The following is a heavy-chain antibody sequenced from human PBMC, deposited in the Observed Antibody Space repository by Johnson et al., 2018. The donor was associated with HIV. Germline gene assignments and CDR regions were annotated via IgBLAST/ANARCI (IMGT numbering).Heavy chain of an antibody. V-gene: IGHV3-66*02. Sequence: VQLVESGGGVVQPGRSLRLSCAASGFTFSSYAMHWVRQAPGKGLEWVSVIYSGGSTYYADSVKGRFTISRDNSKNTLYLQMNSLRAEDTAVYYCARGGIAAKEPWRAFEIWGQGTMVTVSS. D-gene: IGHD6-13*01. J-gene: IGHJ3*02. CDR2: IYSGGST. CDR3: ARGGIAAKEPWRAFEI. CDR1: GFTFSSYA.